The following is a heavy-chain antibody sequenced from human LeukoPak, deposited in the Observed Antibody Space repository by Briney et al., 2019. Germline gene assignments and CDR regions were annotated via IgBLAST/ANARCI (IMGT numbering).Heavy chain of an antibody. Sequence: GGSLRLSCAASGFTVSTKYMSWVRQAPGKGLEWVSVIYSGGSTEYADSVKGRFTISRDNSKNTLYLQMNSLRAEDTAVYYCAKDRPPYYYDSSGYYPRGFDPWGQGTLVTVSS. CDR2: IYSGGST. CDR3: AKDRPPYYYDSSGYYPRGFDP. CDR1: GFTVSTKY. J-gene: IGHJ5*02. D-gene: IGHD3-22*01. V-gene: IGHV3-53*01.